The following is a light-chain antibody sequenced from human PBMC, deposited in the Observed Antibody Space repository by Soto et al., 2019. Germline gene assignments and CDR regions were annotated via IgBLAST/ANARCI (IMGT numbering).Light chain of an antibody. Sequence: QSALTQPASVSGSPGQSITISCTGTTSDVGIYNLVSWYQQHPGKAPKLMIYEGSKRPSGVSNRFSGSKSGNTASLTISGLQAEDEADYYCCSYAGSSTWVFGGGTKLTVL. CDR2: EGS. V-gene: IGLV2-23*01. J-gene: IGLJ3*02. CDR1: TSDVGIYNL. CDR3: CSYAGSSTWV.